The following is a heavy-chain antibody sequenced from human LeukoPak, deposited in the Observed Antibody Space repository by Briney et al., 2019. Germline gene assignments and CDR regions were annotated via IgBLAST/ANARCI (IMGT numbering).Heavy chain of an antibody. CDR2: INPNSGGT. CDR1: GYTFTGYY. D-gene: IGHD2-21*01. CDR3: ARGCGGDCYSLYYYYYMDV. J-gene: IGHJ6*03. Sequence: ASVKVSCKASGYTFTGYYMHWVRQAPGQGLEWMGWINPNSGGTNYAQKFQGRVTMSRDTSISTAYMELSRLRSDDTAVYYCARGCGGDCYSLYYYYYMDVWGKGTTVTVSS. V-gene: IGHV1-2*02.